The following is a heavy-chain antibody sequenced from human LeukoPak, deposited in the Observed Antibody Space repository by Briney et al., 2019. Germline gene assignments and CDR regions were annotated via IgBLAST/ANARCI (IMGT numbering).Heavy chain of an antibody. CDR2: IRSDGSKN. Sequence: PGGPLRLSCVASGFTFTNYGMHWVRQAPGKGLEWVAFIRSDGSKNYYGDSVRGRFTISRDTSKNTLYLQMNTLRPEDTAVYYCTKASGRNLYGMDVWGQGTTVIVSS. J-gene: IGHJ6*02. CDR3: TKASGRNLYGMDV. D-gene: IGHD3-10*01. V-gene: IGHV3-30*02. CDR1: GFTFTNYG.